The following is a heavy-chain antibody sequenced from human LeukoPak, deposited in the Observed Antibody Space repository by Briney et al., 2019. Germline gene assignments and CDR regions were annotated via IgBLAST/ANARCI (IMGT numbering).Heavy chain of an antibody. CDR3: ARVAGSIDY. D-gene: IGHD6-19*01. Sequence: ASVKVSCKASGYTFTSYDINWVRQATGQGLEWMGWMNPNSGYTGYAQKFQGRVNITRDTSISTAYMELSSLRSEDTVVYYCARVAGSIDYWGQGTLVTVSS. J-gene: IGHJ4*02. CDR2: MNPNSGYT. V-gene: IGHV1-8*03. CDR1: GYTFTSYD.